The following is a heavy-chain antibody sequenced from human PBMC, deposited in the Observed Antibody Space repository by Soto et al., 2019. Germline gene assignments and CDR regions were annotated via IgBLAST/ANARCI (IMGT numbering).Heavy chain of an antibody. Sequence: ASVKVSCKASGDKFSSYTISWVRQAPGQGLEWVGRIVSFAGVPIYAQIFQGRITITADSSSSTAYMELSSLTSDDTAVYYCAREGRPSYYDFWSGYYDVWYFDYWGQGTLVTVPS. V-gene: IGHV1-69*04. J-gene: IGHJ4*02. CDR1: GDKFSSYT. CDR3: AREGRPSYYDFWSGYYDVWYFDY. CDR2: IVSFAGVP. D-gene: IGHD3-3*01.